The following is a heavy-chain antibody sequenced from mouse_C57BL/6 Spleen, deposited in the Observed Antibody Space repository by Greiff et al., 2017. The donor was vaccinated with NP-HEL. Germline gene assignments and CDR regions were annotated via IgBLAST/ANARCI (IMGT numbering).Heavy chain of an antibody. V-gene: IGHV2-2*01. Sequence: QVQLQQSGPFLFQPSQSLSITCPVSGFSLTSSGVHWVRQSPGQGLCGLGVFLCGGSSDSNAAFISRLSISMDNSKSQVFFKMNRRQADDTAIDYCATKGDGYYLRYFDVWGTGTTVTVAA. D-gene: IGHD2-3*01. CDR2: FLCGGSS. CDR3: ATKGDGYYLRYFDV. J-gene: IGHJ1*03. CDR1: GFSLTSSG.